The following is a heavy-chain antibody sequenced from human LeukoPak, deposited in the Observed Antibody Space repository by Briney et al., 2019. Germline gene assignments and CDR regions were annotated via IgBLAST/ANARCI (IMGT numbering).Heavy chain of an antibody. D-gene: IGHD2-2*01. V-gene: IGHV4-34*01. Sequence: SETLSLTCAVYGGSFSGYYWSWIRQPPGKGLEWIGEINHSGSTNYNPSLKSRVTISVDTSKNQFSLKLSSVTTADTAVYYCARVVVAPSYRYYYYGMDVWGQGTTVTVSS. J-gene: IGHJ6*02. CDR3: ARVVVAPSYRYYYYGMDV. CDR1: GGSFSGYY. CDR2: INHSGST.